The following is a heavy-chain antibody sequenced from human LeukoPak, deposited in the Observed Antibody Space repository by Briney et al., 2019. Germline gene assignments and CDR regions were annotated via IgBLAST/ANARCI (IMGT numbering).Heavy chain of an antibody. D-gene: IGHD6-6*01. CDR2: ISGGST. V-gene: IGHV3-38-3*01. Sequence: GSLRLSCAASGFTVSSNEMSWVRQAPGKGLEWVSSISGGSTYYADSRKGRFTISRDNSKNTLYLQMNSLRAEDTAVYYCAKRAAYSRSSLVLPFDAFDLWGQGTMVTVSS. J-gene: IGHJ3*01. CDR3: AKRAAYSRSSLVLPFDAFDL. CDR1: GFTVSSNE.